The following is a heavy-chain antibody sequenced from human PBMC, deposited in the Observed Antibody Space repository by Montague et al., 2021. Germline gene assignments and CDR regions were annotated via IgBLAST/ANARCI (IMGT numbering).Heavy chain of an antibody. D-gene: IGHD1-26*01. CDR3: ARYIHTSKYSGSHYLSRHSGMDV. Sequence: SETLSLTCAVYGGSFSGHYWTWIRQPPGKGLDWIVEINHSGSTNYNPSLKSRVTMSVDTSKNQFSLNLSSVTAADTAVYYCARYIHTSKYSGSHYLSRHSGMDVWGQGTTVPVSS. V-gene: IGHV4-34*01. J-gene: IGHJ6*02. CDR2: INHSGST. CDR1: GGSFSGHY.